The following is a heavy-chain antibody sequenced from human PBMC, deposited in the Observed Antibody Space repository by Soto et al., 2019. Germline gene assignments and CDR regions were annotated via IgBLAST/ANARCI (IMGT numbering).Heavy chain of an antibody. V-gene: IGHV3-21*01. Sequence: EVQLVESGGGLVKPGGSLRLSCAASGFTFSSYSMNWVRQAPGKGLEWVSSISSSSSYIYYEDSVKGRFTSSRDNAKNSLYLQMNSLRAEDTAVYYCASHTVPNDWYFDLWGRGTLVTVSS. J-gene: IGHJ2*01. CDR3: ASHTVPNDWYFDL. D-gene: IGHD4-17*01. CDR1: GFTFSSYS. CDR2: ISSSSSYI.